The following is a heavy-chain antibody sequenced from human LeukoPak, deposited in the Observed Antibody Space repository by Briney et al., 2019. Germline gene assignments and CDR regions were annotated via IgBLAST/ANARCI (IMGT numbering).Heavy chain of an antibody. V-gene: IGHV3-30*04. CDR2: ISYDGSNK. CDR3: ARDRGPDSSGYCFDY. J-gene: IGHJ4*02. Sequence: GGSLRLSCAASGFTFSSYATHWVRQAPGKGLEWVAVISYDGSNKYYADSVKGRFTISRDNSKNTLYLQMNSLRAEDTAVYYCARDRGPDSSGYCFDYWGQGTLVTVSS. D-gene: IGHD3-22*01. CDR1: GFTFSSYA.